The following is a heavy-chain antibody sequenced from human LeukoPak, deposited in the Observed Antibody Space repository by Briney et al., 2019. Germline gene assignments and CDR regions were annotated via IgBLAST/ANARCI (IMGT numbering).Heavy chain of an antibody. Sequence: TSGTLSLTCTVSGGSISSYYWSWIRQPPGKGLEWIGYIYYSGSTNYNPSLKSRVTISVDTSKNQFSLKLSSVTAADTAVYYCARDTDYWGQGTLVTVSS. CDR3: ARDTDY. V-gene: IGHV4-59*01. J-gene: IGHJ4*02. CDR2: IYYSGST. CDR1: GGSISSYY.